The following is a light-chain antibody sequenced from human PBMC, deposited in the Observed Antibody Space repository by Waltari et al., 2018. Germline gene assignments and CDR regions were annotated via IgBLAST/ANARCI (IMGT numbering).Light chain of an antibody. CDR3: CSYAGSRTYV. CDR1: SSHVGNFNL. J-gene: IGLJ1*01. V-gene: IGLV2-23*02. CDR2: EVS. Sequence: QSALTQPASVSGSPGQSITIPCTGTSSHVGNFNLVSWYQQPPGKVPKLIIYEVSKRPSGVSNHFSGSKSGNTASLTISGLRAEDEADYYCCSYAGSRTYVFGTGTKVTVL.